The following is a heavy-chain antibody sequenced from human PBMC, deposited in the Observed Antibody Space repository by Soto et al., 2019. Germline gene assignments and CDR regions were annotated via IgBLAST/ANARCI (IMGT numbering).Heavy chain of an antibody. V-gene: IGHV3-48*02. Sequence: GGSLRLSCAASGFTFSSYSMNWVRQAPGKGLEWVSYISSSSSTIYYADSVKGRFTISRDNAKNSLYLQMNSLRDEDTAVYYCARDSLHYYDSSGYHTADAFDIWGQGTXVTVSS. CDR2: ISSSSSTI. J-gene: IGHJ3*02. CDR1: GFTFSSYS. D-gene: IGHD3-22*01. CDR3: ARDSLHYYDSSGYHTADAFDI.